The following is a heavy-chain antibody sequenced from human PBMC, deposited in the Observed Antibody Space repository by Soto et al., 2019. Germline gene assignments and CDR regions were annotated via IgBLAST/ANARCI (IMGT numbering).Heavy chain of an antibody. V-gene: IGHV1-69*01. CDR3: ARDQCSGGSCYSGPFSMDV. J-gene: IGHJ6*02. CDR2: IIPIFGTA. D-gene: IGHD2-15*01. CDR1: GGTFSSYA. Sequence: QVQLVQSGAEVKKPGSSVKVSCKASGGTFSSYAISWVRQAPGQGLEWMGGIIPIFGTANYAQKFQGRVTITADESTSTAYMELSSPRSEDTAVYYCARDQCSGGSCYSGPFSMDVWGQGTTVTVSS.